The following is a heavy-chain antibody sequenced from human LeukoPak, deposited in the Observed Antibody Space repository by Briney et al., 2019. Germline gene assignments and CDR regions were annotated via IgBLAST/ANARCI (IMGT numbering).Heavy chain of an antibody. D-gene: IGHD3-22*01. V-gene: IGHV3-23*01. CDR1: GVTFSSYD. J-gene: IGHJ4*02. Sequence: GGSLRLSCAASGVTFSSYDMTWVRQAPGKGLEWVSAVSGSGGNTYYADSVKGRFTISRDYSKNTLYMQMNSLRAEDTAVYYCAKGYRYFDSSGYYVDHWGQGTLVTVSS. CDR2: VSGSGGNT. CDR3: AKGYRYFDSSGYYVDH.